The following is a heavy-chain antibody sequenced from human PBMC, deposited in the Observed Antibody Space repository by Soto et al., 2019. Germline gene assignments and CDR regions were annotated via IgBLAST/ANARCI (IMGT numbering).Heavy chain of an antibody. CDR3: ASSFRYTAPFDY. CDR1: GFTFSDYY. CDR2: ISSSSSYT. D-gene: IGHD3-16*02. V-gene: IGHV3-11*06. Sequence: QVQLVESGGGVVQPGRSLRLSCAASGFTFSDYYMSWIRQAPGKGLEWVSYISSSSSYTNYADSVKGRFTISRDNAKNSLYLQMNSLRAEDTAVYYCASSFRYTAPFDYWGQGTLVTVSS. J-gene: IGHJ4*02.